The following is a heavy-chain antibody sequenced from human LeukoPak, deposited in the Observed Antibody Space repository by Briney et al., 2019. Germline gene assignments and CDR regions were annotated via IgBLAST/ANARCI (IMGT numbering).Heavy chain of an antibody. Sequence: GRSLRLSCAASGFTFSSYAMHWARQAPGKGLEWVAVISYDGSNKYYADSVKGRFTISRDNSKNTLYLQMNSLRAEDTAVYYCARPRGFGEFDYWGQGTLVTVSS. V-gene: IGHV3-30-3*01. J-gene: IGHJ4*02. CDR2: ISYDGSNK. D-gene: IGHD3-10*01. CDR3: ARPRGFGEFDY. CDR1: GFTFSSYA.